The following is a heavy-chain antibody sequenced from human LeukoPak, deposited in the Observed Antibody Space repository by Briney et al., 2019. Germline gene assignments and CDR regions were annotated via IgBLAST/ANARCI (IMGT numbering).Heavy chain of an antibody. D-gene: IGHD6-6*01. J-gene: IGHJ4*02. CDR3: ARAMSIAARLQTIFDY. Sequence: PSETLSLTCGAYGGSFSDHYWVWIRQPPGKGLEWIGEINHSGSTNYNPSLKSRVTISVDTSKNQFSLKLISVTAADTAVYYCARAMSIAARLQTIFDYWGQGTLVTVSS. V-gene: IGHV4-34*01. CDR1: GGSFSDHY. CDR2: INHSGST.